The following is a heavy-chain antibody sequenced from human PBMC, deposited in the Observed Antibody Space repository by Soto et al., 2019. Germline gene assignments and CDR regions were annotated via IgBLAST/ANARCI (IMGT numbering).Heavy chain of an antibody. CDR1: GFTFSSYS. CDR3: ARDFGDIVVVPAVDSEGYYYYYGMDV. D-gene: IGHD2-2*01. J-gene: IGHJ6*02. V-gene: IGHV3-48*02. Sequence: EVELVESGGGLVQPGGSPRLSCAASGFTFSSYSMNWVRQAPGKGLEWVSYISSSSSTIYYADSVKGRFTISRDNAKNSLYLQMNSLRDEVTAVYYCARDFGDIVVVPAVDSEGYYYYYGMDVWGQGTTVTVSS. CDR2: ISSSSSTI.